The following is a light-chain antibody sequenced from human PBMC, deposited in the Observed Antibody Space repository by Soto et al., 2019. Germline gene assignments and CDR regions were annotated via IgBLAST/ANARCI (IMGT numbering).Light chain of an antibody. J-gene: IGKJ1*01. CDR3: HQYGRT. CDR1: QSVSSST. CDR2: GAS. V-gene: IGKV3-20*01. Sequence: EIVLTQSPGTLSLSPGERATLSCRASQSVSSSTLAWYQQRPGQAPRLLIYGASSRATGIPDRFSGSGSGTDFTLTISRLEPEAVAVDYCHQYGRTFGQGTKVEIK.